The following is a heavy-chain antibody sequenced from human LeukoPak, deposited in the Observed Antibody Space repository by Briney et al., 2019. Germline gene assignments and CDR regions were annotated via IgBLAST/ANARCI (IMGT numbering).Heavy chain of an antibody. V-gene: IGHV3-21*01. CDR1: GFTFSIYS. CDR2: ITSLSDYI. J-gene: IGHJ4*02. CDR3: ARVSVGRYYFDN. Sequence: GGSLRLSCAASGFTFSIYSMHWVRQPPGKGLEWVSSITSLSDYIYYADSVKGRFTISRDNAKNSLYLQMNSLRVEDTAVYYCARVSVGRYYFDNWGQGTPDTVS. D-gene: IGHD3-3*02.